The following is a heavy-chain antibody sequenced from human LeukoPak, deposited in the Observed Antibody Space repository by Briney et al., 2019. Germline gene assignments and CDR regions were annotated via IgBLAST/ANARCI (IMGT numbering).Heavy chain of an antibody. Sequence: PSETLSLTCTVSGGSFSIYYWSWIRQPPGKGLEWIGYIYSSGSTSYNPSLQSRVTISIDTSKNQFSLNLNSVTAADTAVYYCARHGSARSPLGPWGQGTLVTVSA. J-gene: IGHJ5*02. V-gene: IGHV4-4*09. D-gene: IGHD3-10*01. CDR2: IYSSGST. CDR3: ARHGSARSPLGP. CDR1: GGSFSIYY.